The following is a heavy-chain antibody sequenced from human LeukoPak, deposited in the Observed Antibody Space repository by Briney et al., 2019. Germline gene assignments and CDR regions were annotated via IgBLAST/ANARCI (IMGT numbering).Heavy chain of an antibody. CDR3: ARDWSVKWYYYGSGSYYAIQDY. CDR1: GFTFSDYY. V-gene: IGHV3-11*01. CDR2: ISSSGSTI. D-gene: IGHD3-10*01. J-gene: IGHJ4*02. Sequence: PGGSLRLSCAASGFTFSDYYMSWIRQAPGKGLEWVSYISSSGSTIYYADSVKGRFTISRDNAKNSLYLQMNSLRAEDTAVYYCARDWSVKWYYYGSGSYYAIQDYWGQGTLVTVSS.